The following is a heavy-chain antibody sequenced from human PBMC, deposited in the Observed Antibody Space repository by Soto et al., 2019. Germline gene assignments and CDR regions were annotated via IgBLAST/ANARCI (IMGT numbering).Heavy chain of an antibody. D-gene: IGHD3-10*01. V-gene: IGHV3-13*01. CDR3: ARSYGSGSYFGDDAFDI. J-gene: IGHJ3*02. CDR2: IGTAGDT. Sequence: PGGSLRLSCAASGFTFSSYDMHGVRQAPGKGLEWVSAIGTAGDTYYPGSVKGRFTISRENAKNSLYLQMNSLRAGDTAVYYCARSYGSGSYFGDDAFDIWGQGTMVTVSS. CDR1: GFTFSSYD.